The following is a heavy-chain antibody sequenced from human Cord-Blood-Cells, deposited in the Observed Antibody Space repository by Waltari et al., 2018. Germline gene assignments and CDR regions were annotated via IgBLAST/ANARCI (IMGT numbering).Heavy chain of an antibody. D-gene: IGHD7-27*01. J-gene: IGHJ4*02. CDR3: ARDRATGVVDY. Sequence: QVQLVESGGGVVQPGRSLRLSCAASGFTFSSYAMHWVRQAPGKGLEWVAVKSNDGSNKYYADSVKGRFTISRDNSKNTLYLQMNSLRAEDTAVYYCARDRATGVVDYWGQGTLVTVSS. CDR1: GFTFSSYA. V-gene: IGHV3-30*04. CDR2: KSNDGSNK.